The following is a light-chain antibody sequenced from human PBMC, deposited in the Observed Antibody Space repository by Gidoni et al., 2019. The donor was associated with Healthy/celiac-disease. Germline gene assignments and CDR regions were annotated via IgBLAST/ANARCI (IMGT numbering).Light chain of an antibody. J-gene: IGKJ5*01. CDR1: QIISSS. CDR3: QQSYSTPRIT. Sequence: DIQMSQSPSSLSASVGDRVTITCRASQIISSSLNCYQQKPGKAPKLLIYAASSLQSGVPSRFSGSGCGTDFTLTISSRQPEDFATYYCQQSYSTPRITFGQGTRLEIK. CDR2: AAS. V-gene: IGKV1-39*01.